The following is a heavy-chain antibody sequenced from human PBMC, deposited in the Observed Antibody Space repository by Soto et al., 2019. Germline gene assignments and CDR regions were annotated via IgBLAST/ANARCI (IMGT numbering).Heavy chain of an antibody. V-gene: IGHV4-31*03. Sequence: SETLSLTCTVSGGSISSGGYYWSWIRQHPGKGLEWIGYIYYSGSTYYNPSLKSRVTISADTSKNQFSLKLSSVTAADTAVYYCARGGRLGTTDYPSQGTLVTLSS. J-gene: IGHJ4*02. CDR1: GGSISSGGYY. CDR2: IYYSGST. D-gene: IGHD1-1*01. CDR3: ARGGRLGTTDY.